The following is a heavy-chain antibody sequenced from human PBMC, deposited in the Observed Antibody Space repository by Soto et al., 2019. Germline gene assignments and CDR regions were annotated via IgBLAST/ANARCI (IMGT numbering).Heavy chain of an antibody. V-gene: IGHV4-4*07. Sequence: SLTCTVSGGSISSYYWSWIRQPAGKGLEWIGRIYTSGSTNYNPSLKSRVTMSVDTSKNQFSLKLSSVTAADTAVYYCARSGIAYYDILTGYPTPTTVFGMDVWGQGTTVTVSS. CDR1: GGSISSYY. CDR2: IYTSGST. J-gene: IGHJ6*02. D-gene: IGHD3-9*01. CDR3: ARSGIAYYDILTGYPTPTTVFGMDV.